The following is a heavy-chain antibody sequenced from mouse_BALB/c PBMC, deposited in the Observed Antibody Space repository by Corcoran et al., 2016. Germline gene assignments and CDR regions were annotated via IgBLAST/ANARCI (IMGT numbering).Heavy chain of an antibody. V-gene: IGHV9-1*02. Sequence: QIQLVQSGPELKKPGETVKISYKASGYTFTNYGMNWVKQAPGKGLKWMGWINTYTGEPTYADDFKGRFAFSLETSASTAYLQINNLKNEDMATYFCASFTTADYWGQGTTLTVSS. CDR1: GYTFTNYG. J-gene: IGHJ2*01. CDR3: ASFTTADY. D-gene: IGHD1-2*01. CDR2: INTYTGEP.